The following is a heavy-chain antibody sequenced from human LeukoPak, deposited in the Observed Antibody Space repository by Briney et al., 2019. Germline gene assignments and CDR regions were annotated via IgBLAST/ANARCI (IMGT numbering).Heavy chain of an antibody. J-gene: IGHJ4*02. CDR1: GFTVSSNY. CDR2: IYSGDST. D-gene: IGHD3-22*01. V-gene: IGHV3-53*01. CDR3: AKDRAYYSDSSGYYLVRAYDY. Sequence: GGSLRLSCAASGFTVSSNYMTWVRQAPGKGPEWVSVIYSGDSTNYADSVKGRFTISRDKSKNTLYLQMNSLRAEDTAVYYCAKDRAYYSDSSGYYLVRAYDYWGQGTLVTVSS.